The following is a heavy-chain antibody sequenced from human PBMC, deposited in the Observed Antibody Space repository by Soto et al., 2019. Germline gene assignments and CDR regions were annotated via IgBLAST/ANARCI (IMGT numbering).Heavy chain of an antibody. V-gene: IGHV1-2*02. CDR1: GYTFTGYY. CDR3: ARGLRFLEWLSGMDV. D-gene: IGHD3-3*01. J-gene: IGHJ6*02. Sequence: ASVKVSCKASGYTFTGYYMHWVRQAPGQGLEWMGWINPNGGGTNYAQKFQGRVTMTRDTSISTAYMELSRLRSDDTAVYYCARGLRFLEWLSGMDVWGQRTTVTVSS. CDR2: INPNGGGT.